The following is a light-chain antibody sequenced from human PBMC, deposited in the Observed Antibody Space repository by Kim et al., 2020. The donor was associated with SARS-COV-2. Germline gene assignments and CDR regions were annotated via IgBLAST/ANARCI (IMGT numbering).Light chain of an antibody. CDR1: QTISNW. CDR3: HQYDRAWT. J-gene: IGKJ1*01. CDR2: KAS. V-gene: IGKV1-5*03. Sequence: AAIGDRVTITCRASQTISNWLAWYQQKPGTAPKLLIYKASSLESGVPSRFSGSGSGTEFTLTITSLQPDDSATYYCHQYDRAWTFGQGTKVDIK.